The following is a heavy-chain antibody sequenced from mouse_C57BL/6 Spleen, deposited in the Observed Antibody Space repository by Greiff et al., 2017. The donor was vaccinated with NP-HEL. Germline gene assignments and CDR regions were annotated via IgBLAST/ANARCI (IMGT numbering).Heavy chain of an antibody. Sequence: EVMLVESGGGLVKPGGSLKLSCAASGFTFSDYGMHWVRQAPEKGLEWVAYISSGSSTIYYADTVKGRFTISRDNAKNTLFLQMTSLRSEDTAMYYCARQLITTVVAYYFDYWGQGTTLTVSS. J-gene: IGHJ2*01. CDR3: ARQLITTVVAYYFDY. CDR2: ISSGSSTI. CDR1: GFTFSDYG. V-gene: IGHV5-17*01. D-gene: IGHD1-1*01.